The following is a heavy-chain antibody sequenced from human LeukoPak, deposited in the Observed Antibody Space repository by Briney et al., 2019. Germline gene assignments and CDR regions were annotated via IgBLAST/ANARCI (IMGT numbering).Heavy chain of an antibody. CDR2: INQDGSEK. CDR3: ARVGLEGYYNMDV. J-gene: IGHJ6*04. V-gene: IGHV3-7*01. D-gene: IGHD1-1*01. CDR1: GFTFSSYW. Sequence: GGSLRLSCAASGFTFSSYWMCWVRQAPGKGLEWVANINQDGSEKYYADSVKGRFTISRDNAKNSLYLQMNSLRAEDTAVYYCARVGLEGYYNMDVWGKETTVTVSS.